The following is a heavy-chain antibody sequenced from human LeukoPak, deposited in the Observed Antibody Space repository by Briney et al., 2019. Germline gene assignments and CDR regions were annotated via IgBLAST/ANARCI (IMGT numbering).Heavy chain of an antibody. D-gene: IGHD6-13*01. V-gene: IGHV3-48*03. Sequence: GGSLRLSCAASGFTFSSYEMNWVRQAPGKGLEWVSYISSSGSTIYYADSVKGRFTISRDNAKNSLYLQMNSLRAEDTAVYYCARDGSSWNGMDVWGKGTTVTVSS. CDR3: ARDGSSWNGMDV. CDR1: GFTFSSYE. CDR2: ISSSGSTI. J-gene: IGHJ6*04.